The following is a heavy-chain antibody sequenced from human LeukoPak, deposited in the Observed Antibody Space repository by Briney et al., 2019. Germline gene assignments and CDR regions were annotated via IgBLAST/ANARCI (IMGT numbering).Heavy chain of an antibody. V-gene: IGHV1-2*02. D-gene: IGHD6-13*01. CDR1: GYTFTGYY. CDR3: ARSIVAAGRRVDY. Sequence: ASVKVSCKASGYTFTGYYMHWVRQAPGQGLEWMGWINPNSGGTNYAQKFQGRVTMTRDTSISTAYMELSRLRSDDTAVYYCARSIVAAGRRVDYWGQGTLVTVSS. J-gene: IGHJ4*02. CDR2: INPNSGGT.